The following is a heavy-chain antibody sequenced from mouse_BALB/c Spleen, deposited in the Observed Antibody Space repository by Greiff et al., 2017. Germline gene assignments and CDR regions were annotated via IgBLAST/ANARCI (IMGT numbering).Heavy chain of an antibody. D-gene: IGHD2-1*01. V-gene: IGHV5-17*02. CDR3: ARWGGNYVAY. Sequence: EVQLQESGGGLVQPGGSRKLSCAASGFTFSSFGMHWVRQAPEKGLEWVAYISSGSSTIYYADTVKGRFTISRDNPKNTLFLQMTSLRSEDTAMYYCARWGGNYVAYWGQGTLVTVSA. CDR2: ISSGSSTI. CDR1: GFTFSSFG. J-gene: IGHJ3*01.